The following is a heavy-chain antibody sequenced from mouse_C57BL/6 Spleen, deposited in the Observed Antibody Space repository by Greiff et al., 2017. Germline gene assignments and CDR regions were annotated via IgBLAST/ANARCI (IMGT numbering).Heavy chain of an antibody. V-gene: IGHV2-2*01. CDR3: ARRYWDLYYYAMDY. CDR1: GFSLTSYG. D-gene: IGHD4-1*01. J-gene: IGHJ4*01. CDR2: IWSGGST. Sequence: QVQLKESGPGLVQPSQSLSITCTVSGFSLTSYGVHWVRQSPGKGLEWLGVIWSGGSTDYNAAFISRLSISKDNSKSQVFFKMNRLQADDTAIYYCARRYWDLYYYAMDYWGQGTSVTVSS.